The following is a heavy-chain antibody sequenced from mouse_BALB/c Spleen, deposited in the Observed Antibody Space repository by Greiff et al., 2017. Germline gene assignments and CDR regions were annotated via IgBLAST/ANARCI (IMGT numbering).Heavy chain of an antibody. J-gene: IGHJ3*01. Sequence: VQLQQSGAELVKPGASVKLSCTASGFNIKDTYMHWVKQRPEQGLEWIGRIDPANGNTKYDPKFQGKATITADTSSNTAYLQLSSLTSEDTAVYYCARDDGYPAWFAYWGQGTLVTVSA. CDR3: ARDDGYPAWFAY. D-gene: IGHD2-3*01. CDR2: IDPANGNT. V-gene: IGHV14-3*02. CDR1: GFNIKDTY.